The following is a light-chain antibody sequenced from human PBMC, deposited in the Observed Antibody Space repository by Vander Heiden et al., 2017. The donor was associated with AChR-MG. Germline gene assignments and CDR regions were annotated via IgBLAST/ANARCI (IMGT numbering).Light chain of an antibody. V-gene: IGLV2-14*01. CDR3: SSYTSSSSYV. CDR2: DVN. J-gene: IGLJ1*01. CDR1: TSDVGSYNY. Sequence: QSALTQPASVSGSPGQSITISCTGTTSDVGSYNYVSWYQQHPGKAPKLIIYDVNNRPSGVSDRFFGSKSGNTASLTISGLQADDEADYYCSSYTSSSSYVFGTGTKVTVL.